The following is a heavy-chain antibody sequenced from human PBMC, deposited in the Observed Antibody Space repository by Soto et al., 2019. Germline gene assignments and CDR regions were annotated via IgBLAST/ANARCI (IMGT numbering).Heavy chain of an antibody. CDR1: GGTFSSYA. D-gene: IGHD5-12*01. J-gene: IGHJ6*02. CDR2: IIPIFGTA. V-gene: IGHV1-69*13. CDR3: GYSGYALGGVYYYYYGMDV. Sequence: SVKVSCKASGGTFSSYAISWVRQAPGQGLEWMGGIIPIFGTANNAQKFQGRVTITADESTSTAYMELSSLRSEDTAVYDCGYSGYALGGVYYYYYGMDVWGQGTTVTVSS.